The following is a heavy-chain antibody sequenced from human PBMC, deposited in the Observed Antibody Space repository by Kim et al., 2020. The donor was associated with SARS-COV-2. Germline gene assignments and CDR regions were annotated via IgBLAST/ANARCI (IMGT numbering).Heavy chain of an antibody. J-gene: IGHJ6*02. D-gene: IGHD6-13*01. CDR3: AKDRIAAAGLYYYYYGMDV. V-gene: IGHV3-30*02. Sequence: RLTISRDNSKNTLYLQMNSLRAADTAVYYCAKDRIAAAGLYYYYYGMDVWGQGTTVTVSS.